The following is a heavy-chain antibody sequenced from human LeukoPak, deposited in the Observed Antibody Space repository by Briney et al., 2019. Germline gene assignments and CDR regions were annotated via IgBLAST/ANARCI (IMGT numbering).Heavy chain of an antibody. CDR1: GYSFTTYW. V-gene: IGHV5-51*01. D-gene: IGHD2-8*01. Sequence: GESLKISCKGSGYSFTTYWIGWVRQMPGKGPEWMGIIYPVDSSTKISPSFEGQVTISADKSTATAYLQWSSLKASDTAMYYCARPIHCTSGVCYDYWGQGTLVTVSS. CDR2: IYPVDSST. CDR3: ARPIHCTSGVCYDY. J-gene: IGHJ4*02.